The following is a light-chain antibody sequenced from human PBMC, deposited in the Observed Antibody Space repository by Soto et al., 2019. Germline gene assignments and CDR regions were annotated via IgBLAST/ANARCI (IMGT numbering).Light chain of an antibody. CDR1: QDISRY. J-gene: IGKJ1*01. CDR3: QQYYDNPPRT. CDR2: GAS. Sequence: AIRMTQSPSSFSASTGDRVTITCRASQDISRYLAWYPQKPGKAPNLLIFGASTLQSGVPSRFSGSGSGTDFTLTITCLQSEDFATYYGQQYYDNPPRTLGQGTKGEIK. V-gene: IGKV1-8*01.